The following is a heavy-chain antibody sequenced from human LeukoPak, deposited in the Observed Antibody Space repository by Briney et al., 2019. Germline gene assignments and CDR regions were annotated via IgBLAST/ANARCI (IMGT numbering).Heavy chain of an antibody. CDR1: GGSFSGYY. CDR3: ATEIAATANGMDV. D-gene: IGHD6-13*01. Sequence: PSETLSLTCAVYGGSFSGYYRSWIRQPPGKGLEWIGEINHSGSTNYNPSLKSRVTISVDTSKNQFSLKLSSVTAADTAVYYCATEIAATANGMDVWGQGTTVTVSS. J-gene: IGHJ6*02. V-gene: IGHV4-34*01. CDR2: INHSGST.